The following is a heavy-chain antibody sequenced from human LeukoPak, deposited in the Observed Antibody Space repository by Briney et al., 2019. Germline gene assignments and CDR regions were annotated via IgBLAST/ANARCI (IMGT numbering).Heavy chain of an antibody. D-gene: IGHD4-17*01. CDR3: ARIRRLDYGVRTDYFDY. CDR2: FDWDDDK. CDR1: GFSLSTSEMC. Sequence: LSLTCTFSGFSLSTSEMCVTWLRQPPGKALEWLAPFDWDDDKYYSTSLKTRLTISKDTSKSQVVLTMTNMDPVDTATYYCARIRRLDYGVRTDYFDYWGQGTLVTGSS. V-gene: IGHV2-70*01. J-gene: IGHJ4*02.